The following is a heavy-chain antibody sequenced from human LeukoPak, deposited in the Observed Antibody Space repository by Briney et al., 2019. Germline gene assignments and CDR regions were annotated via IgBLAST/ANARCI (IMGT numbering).Heavy chain of an antibody. CDR1: GGTFSSYA. J-gene: IGHJ5*02. CDR3: AIDQRMVRGVDEVDP. CDR2: IIPIFGTA. V-gene: IGHV1-69*13. Sequence: SVKVSCKASGGTFSSYAISWVRQAPGQGLEWMGGIIPIFGTANYAQKFQGRVTITADESTSTAYMELSSLRSEDTAVYYCAIDQRMVRGVDEVDPWGQGTLVTVSS. D-gene: IGHD3-10*01.